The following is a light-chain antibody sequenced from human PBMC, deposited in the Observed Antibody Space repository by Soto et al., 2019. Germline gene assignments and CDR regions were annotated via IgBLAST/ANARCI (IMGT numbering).Light chain of an antibody. Sequence: QSALTQPASVSGSPGQSITISCTGTSSDIGAYDYVSWYQQHPGKAPKLLIYRVINRPSGVSSRFSGSKSGTSASLAISGLQSEDEGDYYCATWDDSLDGPVFGGGTKLTVL. CDR2: RVI. CDR1: SSDIGAYDY. CDR3: ATWDDSLDGPV. J-gene: IGLJ2*01. V-gene: IGLV2-14*01.